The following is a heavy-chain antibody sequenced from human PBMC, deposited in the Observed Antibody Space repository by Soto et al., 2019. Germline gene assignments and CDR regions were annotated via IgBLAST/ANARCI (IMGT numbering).Heavy chain of an antibody. CDR3: AREIGITMIVVVHNWFDP. J-gene: IGHJ5*02. V-gene: IGHV1-18*01. D-gene: IGHD3-22*01. Sequence: GASVKVSCKASGYTFTSYGISWVRQAPGQGLEWMGWISAYNGNTNYAQKLQGGVTMTTDTSTSTAYMELRSLRSDDTAVYYCAREIGITMIVVVHNWFDPWGQGTLVTVSS. CDR2: ISAYNGNT. CDR1: GYTFTSYG.